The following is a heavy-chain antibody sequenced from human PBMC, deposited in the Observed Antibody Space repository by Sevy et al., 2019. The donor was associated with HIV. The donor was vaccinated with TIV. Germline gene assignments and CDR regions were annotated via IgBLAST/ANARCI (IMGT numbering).Heavy chain of an antibody. CDR1: GGSISSSSYY. J-gene: IGHJ4*02. D-gene: IGHD3-3*01. CDR2: IYYSGST. Sequence: SETLSLTCTVSGGSISSSSYYWGWIRQPPEKGLEWIGSIYYSGSTYYNPSLKSRVTMSVDTSKNQFSLKLGSVTAADTAVYYCASIYDFWSGYPYYFDYWGQGTLVTVSS. V-gene: IGHV4-39*01. CDR3: ASIYDFWSGYPYYFDY.